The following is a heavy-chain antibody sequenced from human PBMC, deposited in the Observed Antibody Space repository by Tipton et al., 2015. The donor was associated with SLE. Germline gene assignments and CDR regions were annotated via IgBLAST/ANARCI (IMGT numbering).Heavy chain of an antibody. V-gene: IGHV4-38-2*02. CDR3: ARVPVVTPGAWFDP. J-gene: IGHJ5*02. D-gene: IGHD4-23*01. Sequence: LRLSCTVSGYSISSGFYWGWIRQPPGKGLEWIGNIYHSGSTFYNPSLKSRVTISVDTSKNQFSLKLSSVTAADTAVYYCARVPVVTPGAWFDPWGQGTLVTVSS. CDR2: IYHSGST. CDR1: GYSISSGFY.